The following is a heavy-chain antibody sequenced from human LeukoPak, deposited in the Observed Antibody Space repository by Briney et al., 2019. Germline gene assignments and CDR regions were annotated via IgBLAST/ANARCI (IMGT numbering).Heavy chain of an antibody. CDR3: ARVVTAIPYAFDI. J-gene: IGHJ3*02. Sequence: SETLSLTCTVSGGSINSSYYYWGWIRQPPGKGLEWIGSIYHSGSTYYNPSLKSRVTISVDTSKNQFSLKLSSVTAADTAVYYCARVVTAIPYAFDIWGQGTMVTVSS. CDR2: IYHSGST. V-gene: IGHV4-39*07. D-gene: IGHD2-21*02. CDR1: GGSINSSYYY.